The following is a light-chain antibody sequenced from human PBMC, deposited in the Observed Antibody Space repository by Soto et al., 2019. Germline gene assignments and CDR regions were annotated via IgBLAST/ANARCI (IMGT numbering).Light chain of an antibody. CDR2: GAS. Sequence: EIVMTQSPATLSVSPGESATLSCRASQSVSRNLAWYQQKPGQAPRLLIYGASTRATGIPARFSGRGSATEFTLTISSLQSEDCAVYYCQQCNDWPHTFGQGTKLEIK. V-gene: IGKV3-15*01. CDR1: QSVSRN. CDR3: QQCNDWPHT. J-gene: IGKJ2*01.